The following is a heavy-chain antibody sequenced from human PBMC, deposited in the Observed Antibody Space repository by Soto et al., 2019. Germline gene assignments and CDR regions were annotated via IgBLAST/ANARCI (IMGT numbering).Heavy chain of an antibody. CDR2: IYYSGST. V-gene: IGHV4-59*01. Sequence: SETLSLTCTVSGGSISSYYWSWIRQPPGKGLEWIGYIYYSGSTNYNPSLKSRVTISVDTSKNQFSLKLSSVTAADTAVYYCAQNGRIAEAWFDPWGQGTLVTVSS. CDR1: GGSISSYY. CDR3: AQNGRIAEAWFDP. D-gene: IGHD6-13*01. J-gene: IGHJ5*02.